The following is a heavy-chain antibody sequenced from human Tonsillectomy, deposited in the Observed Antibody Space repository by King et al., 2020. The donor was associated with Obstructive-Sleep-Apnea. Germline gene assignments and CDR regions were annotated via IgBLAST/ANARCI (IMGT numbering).Heavy chain of an antibody. CDR1: GFTFSSYA. Sequence: VQLVESGGGVVQPGRSLRLSCAASGFTFSSYAMHWVRPAPGKGLEWVAVRSYDGSNKYYADSVKVRFTNSRDNSKNTLYLQMNSQRAEDTAVYYCARGGYYDSSGQLDYWGQGTLVTVSS. CDR3: ARGGYYDSSGQLDY. CDR2: RSYDGSNK. J-gene: IGHJ4*02. D-gene: IGHD3-22*01. V-gene: IGHV3-30*04.